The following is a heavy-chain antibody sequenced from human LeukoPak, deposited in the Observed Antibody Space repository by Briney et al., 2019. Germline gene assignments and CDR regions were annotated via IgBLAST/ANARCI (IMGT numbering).Heavy chain of an antibody. CDR1: GYTFTSYD. Sequence: GASVKVSCKASGYTFTSYDINWVRQATGQGLEWMGWMNPNSGNTGYAQKFQGRVTMTRNTSISTAYMELSSLRSEDTAAYYCARMTTVTTWYFDLWGRGTLVTVSS. CDR3: ARMTTVTTWYFDL. J-gene: IGHJ2*01. D-gene: IGHD4-17*01. CDR2: MNPNSGNT. V-gene: IGHV1-8*01.